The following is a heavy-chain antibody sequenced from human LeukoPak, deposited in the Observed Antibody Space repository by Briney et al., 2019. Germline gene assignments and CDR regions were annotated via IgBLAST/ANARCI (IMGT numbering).Heavy chain of an antibody. CDR2: INPSGGST. V-gene: IGHV1-46*01. D-gene: IGHD2-15*01. CDR1: GGTFSSYA. J-gene: IGHJ5*02. CDR3: ARGGGYCSGGSCYLNWFVP. Sequence: ASVKVSCKASGGTFSSYAISWVRQAPGQGLEWMGIINPSGGSTSYAQKFQGRVTMTRDTSTSTVYMELSSLRSEDTAVYYCARGGGYCSGGSCYLNWFVPWGQGTLVTVSS.